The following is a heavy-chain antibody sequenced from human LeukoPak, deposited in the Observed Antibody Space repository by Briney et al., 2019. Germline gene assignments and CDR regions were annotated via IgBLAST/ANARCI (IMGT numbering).Heavy chain of an antibody. CDR2: IYYSGST. CDR1: DGSISSRSYY. V-gene: IGHV4-39*01. Sequence: SETLSLTCTVSDGSISSRSYYWGWIRQPPGKGLEWIGSIYYSGSTYYNPSLKSRVTISVDTSKNQFSLKLSSVTAADTAVYYCARHLSYDSNLDYWGQGTLVTASS. J-gene: IGHJ4*02. D-gene: IGHD2-15*01. CDR3: ARHLSYDSNLDY.